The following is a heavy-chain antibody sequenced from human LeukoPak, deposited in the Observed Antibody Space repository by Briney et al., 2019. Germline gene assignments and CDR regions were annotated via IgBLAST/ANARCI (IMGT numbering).Heavy chain of an antibody. Sequence: SETLSLTCSVSDGSMILCQWSWPRQPPGKGLEWIGYGYYNGRTRYNPSLEGRVTISVDTSKKQFSLNLKSVTAADTAVYFCARGQTVTTNPDYCNLWGQGTLVIVSS. CDR2: GYYNGRT. J-gene: IGHJ1*01. CDR1: DGSMILCQ. CDR3: ARGQTVTTNPDYCNL. V-gene: IGHV4-59*01. D-gene: IGHD4-17*01.